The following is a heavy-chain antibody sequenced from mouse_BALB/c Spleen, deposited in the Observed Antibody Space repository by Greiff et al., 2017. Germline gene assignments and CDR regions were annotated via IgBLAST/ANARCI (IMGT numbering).Heavy chain of an antibody. CDR1: GFNIKDTY. V-gene: IGHV14-3*02. CDR2: IDPANGNT. Sequence: VQLKQSGAELVKPGASAKLSCTASGFNIKDTYMHWVKQRPEQGLEWIGRIDPANGNTKYDPKFQGKATITADTSSNTAYMQLSSLTSEDTAVYYCARSLFITAPWFAYWGQGTLVTVSA. CDR3: ARSLFITAPWFAY. D-gene: IGHD1-2*01. J-gene: IGHJ3*01.